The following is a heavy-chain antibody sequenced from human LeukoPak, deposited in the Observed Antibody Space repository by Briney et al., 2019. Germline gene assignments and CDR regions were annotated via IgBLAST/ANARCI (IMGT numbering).Heavy chain of an antibody. J-gene: IGHJ6*04. CDR1: GGTFRSYA. Sequence: SVKVSCKASGGTFRSYAISWVRQAPGQGLEWMGGIIPIFGTANYAQKFQGRVKITADKSTSTAYMELSSLRSEDTAVYYCAARFYDILTGNYYYGMDVWGKGTTVTVSS. D-gene: IGHD3-9*01. CDR2: IIPIFGTA. V-gene: IGHV1-69*06. CDR3: AARFYDILTGNYYYGMDV.